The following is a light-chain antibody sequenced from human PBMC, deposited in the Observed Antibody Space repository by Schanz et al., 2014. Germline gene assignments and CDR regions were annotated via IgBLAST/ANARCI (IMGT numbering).Light chain of an antibody. CDR3: QQRHTWPLT. Sequence: EIVMTQSPDTLSVSPGERATLSCRASQSVSSNLAWYQQKPGQAPRLLIDGASTRATGIPARFSGSGSGTEFTLTISSLQSEDFAVYFCQQRHTWPLTFGQGTRLDIK. CDR2: GAS. CDR1: QSVSSN. J-gene: IGKJ5*01. V-gene: IGKV3-15*01.